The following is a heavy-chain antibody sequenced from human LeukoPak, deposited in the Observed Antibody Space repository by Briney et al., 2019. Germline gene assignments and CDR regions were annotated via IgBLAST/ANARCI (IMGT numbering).Heavy chain of an antibody. J-gene: IGHJ5*01. V-gene: IGHV5-51*01. Sequence: GASLKISCKGSGFHFTAYWIAWVRQMPGKGLEWMGISHPVNSDTKYSPSFQGQVTISADKSSSTAYLQWNSLKASDTAMYYCARHQYYYDSSGNYGWFDSWGQGTLVTVSS. CDR2: SHPVNSDT. CDR1: GFHFTAYW. CDR3: ARHQYYYDSSGNYGWFDS. D-gene: IGHD3-22*01.